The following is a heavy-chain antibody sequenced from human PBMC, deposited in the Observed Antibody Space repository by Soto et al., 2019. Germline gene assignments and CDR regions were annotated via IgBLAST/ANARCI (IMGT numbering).Heavy chain of an antibody. J-gene: IGHJ4*02. CDR3: AKDIVVKVITPICDS. CDR1: GFTFRSFA. V-gene: IGHV3-30*18. CDR2: ISYDGSET. D-gene: IGHD3-22*01. Sequence: PGGSLRLSCAASGFTFRSFAMHWVRQAPGKGLEWVAVISYDGSETYYADSVKGRFTISRDNSKNTLYLQMSSLRVEDTAVYYCAKDIVVKVITPICDSWGPGTLVTVSS.